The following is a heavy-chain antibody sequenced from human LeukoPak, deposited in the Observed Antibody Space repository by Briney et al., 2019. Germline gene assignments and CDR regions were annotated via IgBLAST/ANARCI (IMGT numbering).Heavy chain of an antibody. CDR1: AFTFSSYW. V-gene: IGHV3-7*01. CDR3: ARGGSSGSFDY. Sequence: GGSLRLSCAASAFTFSSYWMSWVRQAPGKGLEWVANINQDGREKHYLNSVKGRFTISRDNAKNSLYLQMNSLRAEDTAVYYCARGGSSGSFDYWGQGTPVTVSS. D-gene: IGHD6-19*01. CDR2: INQDGREK. J-gene: IGHJ4*02.